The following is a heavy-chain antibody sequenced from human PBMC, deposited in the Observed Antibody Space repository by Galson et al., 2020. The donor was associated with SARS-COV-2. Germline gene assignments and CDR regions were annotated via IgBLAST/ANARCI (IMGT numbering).Heavy chain of an antibody. D-gene: IGHD3-22*01. CDR3: AGRDSSGYYYEPYYFDY. Sequence: SVKVSCKASGGTFSSYAISWVRQAPGQGLEWMGGIIPILGIANYAQKFQGRVTITADKSTSTAYMELSSLRSEDTAVYYCAGRDSSGYYYEPYYFDYWGQGTLVTVSS. CDR2: IIPILGIA. CDR1: GGTFSSYA. V-gene: IGHV1-69*10. J-gene: IGHJ4*02.